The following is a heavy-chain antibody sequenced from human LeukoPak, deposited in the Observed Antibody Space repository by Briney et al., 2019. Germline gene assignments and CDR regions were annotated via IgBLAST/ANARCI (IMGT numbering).Heavy chain of an antibody. CDR3: ARDPTGITMIVVQDYYYYMDV. CDR2: INPNSGGT. Sequence: ASVKVSCKASGYTFTDYYMHWVRQAPGQGLEWMGWINPNSGGTNYAQKFQGRVTMTRDTSISTAYMELSRLRSDDTAVYYCARDPTGITMIVVQDYYYYMDVWGKGTTVTVSS. V-gene: IGHV1-2*02. CDR1: GYTFTDYY. D-gene: IGHD3-22*01. J-gene: IGHJ6*03.